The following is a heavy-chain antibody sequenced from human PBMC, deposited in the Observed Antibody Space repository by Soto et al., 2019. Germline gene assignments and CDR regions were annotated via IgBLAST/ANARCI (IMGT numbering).Heavy chain of an antibody. CDR2: IYYSGST. J-gene: IGHJ5*02. V-gene: IGHV4-30-4*01. CDR1: GGSISSGDYY. D-gene: IGHD2-15*01. Sequence: PSETLSLTCTVSGGSISSGDYYWSWIRQPPGKGLEWIGYIYYSGSTYYNPSLKSRVTISVDTSKNQFSLKLSSVTAADTAVYYCARDQGVVVAASFSGNWFDPWGQGTLVTVSS. CDR3: ARDQGVVVAASFSGNWFDP.